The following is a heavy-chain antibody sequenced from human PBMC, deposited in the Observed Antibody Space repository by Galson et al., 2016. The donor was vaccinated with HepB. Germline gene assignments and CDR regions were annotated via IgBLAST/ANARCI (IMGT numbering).Heavy chain of an antibody. CDR2: IIPLFGTT. CDR1: GSTFSTYS. CDR3: ARAPPGVTTRSFDN. V-gene: IGHV1-69*06. Sequence: SVKVFCKASGSTFSTYSVSWVRQAPGQGLEWLGGIIPLFGTTNFAQRFQGRVTITADKSTDTAYMELSSLRSEDTAVYYCARAPPGVTTRSFDNWGQGTLVTVSS. D-gene: IGHD4-11*01. J-gene: IGHJ4*02.